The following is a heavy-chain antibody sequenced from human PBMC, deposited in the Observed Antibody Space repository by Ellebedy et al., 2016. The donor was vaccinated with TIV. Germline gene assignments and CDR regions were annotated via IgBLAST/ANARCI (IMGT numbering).Heavy chain of an antibody. D-gene: IGHD6-6*01. CDR1: GFTFSSYS. CDR2: IYSGGST. V-gene: IGHV3-53*01. J-gene: IGHJ5*02. Sequence: PGGSLRLSCAASGFTFSSYSMSWVRQAPGKGLEWVSVIYSGGSTYYADSVKGRFTISRDNSKNTLYLQMNSLRAEDTAVYYCARASIAARGWFDPWGQGTLVTVSS. CDR3: ARASIAARGWFDP.